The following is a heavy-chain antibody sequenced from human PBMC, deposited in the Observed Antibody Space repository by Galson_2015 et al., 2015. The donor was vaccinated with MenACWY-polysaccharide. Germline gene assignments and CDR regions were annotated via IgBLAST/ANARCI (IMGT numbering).Heavy chain of an antibody. J-gene: IGHJ5*02. CDR3: ARGGKYYYDSSGYLNWFDP. CDR1: GYTFSSYV. CDR2: MNPNSGNT. D-gene: IGHD3-22*01. V-gene: IGHV1-8*01. Sequence: SVKVSCKASGYTFSSYVINWVRQTTGQGLEWMGWMNPNSGNTGYAQKFPGRVTMTRNTSISIAYMELSSLRSEDTAVYYCARGGKYYYDSSGYLNWFDPWGQGTLVTVSS.